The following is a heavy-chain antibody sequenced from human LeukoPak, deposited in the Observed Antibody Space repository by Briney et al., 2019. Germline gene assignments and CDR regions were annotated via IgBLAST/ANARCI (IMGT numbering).Heavy chain of an antibody. Sequence: GASVKVSCKASGYTFTSYGISWVRQAPGQGLEWMGWISAYNGNTNYAQKLQGRVTMTTDTSTSTAYMELRSLRSDDTAVYYCARGQSGPGYSSGWYRASPSWYPEKSERGHGYYFDYWGQGTLVTVSS. V-gene: IGHV1-18*01. D-gene: IGHD6-19*01. CDR2: ISAYNGNT. CDR1: GYTFTSYG. CDR3: ARGQSGPGYSSGWYRASPSWYPEKSERGHGYYFDY. J-gene: IGHJ4*02.